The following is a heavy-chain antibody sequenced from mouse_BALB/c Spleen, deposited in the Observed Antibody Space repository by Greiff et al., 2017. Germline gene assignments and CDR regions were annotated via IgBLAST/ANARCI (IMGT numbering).Heavy chain of an antibody. J-gene: IGHJ4*01. Sequence: VKVVESGPGLVAPSQSLSITCTVSGFSLTSYGVHWVRQPPGKGLEWLGVIWAGGSTNYNSALMSRLSISKDNSKSQVFLKMNSLQTDDTAMYYCAIYYRYDDYYAMDYWGQGTSVTVSS. D-gene: IGHD2-14*01. CDR1: GFSLTSYG. CDR2: IWAGGST. V-gene: IGHV2-9*02. CDR3: AIYYRYDDYYAMDY.